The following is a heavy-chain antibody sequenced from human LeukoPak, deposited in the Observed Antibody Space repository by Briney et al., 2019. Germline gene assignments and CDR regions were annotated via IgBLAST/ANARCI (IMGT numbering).Heavy chain of an antibody. CDR3: ARLITTVTGARYYYMDV. CDR2: MNPNSGNT. CDR1: GYTFTTCG. D-gene: IGHD4-17*01. Sequence: ASVKVSCKASGYTFTTCGINWVRQATGQGLEWMGWMNPNSGNTGYAQSFQGRVTMTRDTSISTAYMELRSLRSDDTAVYYCARLITTVTGARYYYMDVWGKGTTVTVSS. J-gene: IGHJ6*03. V-gene: IGHV1-8*01.